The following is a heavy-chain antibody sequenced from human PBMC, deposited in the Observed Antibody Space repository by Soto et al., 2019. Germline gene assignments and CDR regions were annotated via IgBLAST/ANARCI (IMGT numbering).Heavy chain of an antibody. J-gene: IGHJ4*02. CDR3: ARAAKRYFDK. Sequence: QVQLVQSGAEVKKPGSSVKVSCTASGTTFNTFAISWVRQAPGQGLEWMGGIIPVLGPAFYSQKFQGRVTITADKSTTTAYLELSSLRSEDTAVYYWARAAKRYFDKWGQGTLVTVSS. CDR2: IIPVLGPA. CDR1: GTTFNTFA. V-gene: IGHV1-69*06.